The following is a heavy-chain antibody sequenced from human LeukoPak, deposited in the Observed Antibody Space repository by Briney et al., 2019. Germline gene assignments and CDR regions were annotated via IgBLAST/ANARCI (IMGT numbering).Heavy chain of an antibody. CDR1: GGSINSSSYY. Sequence: SETLSLTCTVSGGSINSSSYYWVWIRQPPGKGLEWIGTIYYTGSPYYNPSLKSRVTISIDTSKNQFSLKLSSVTAADTAVYYWVRRGVYYGSGKTYGFEPRGQGTLVSVSS. CDR3: VRRGVYYGSGKTYGFEP. V-gene: IGHV4-39*01. J-gene: IGHJ5*02. CDR2: IYYTGSP. D-gene: IGHD3-10*01.